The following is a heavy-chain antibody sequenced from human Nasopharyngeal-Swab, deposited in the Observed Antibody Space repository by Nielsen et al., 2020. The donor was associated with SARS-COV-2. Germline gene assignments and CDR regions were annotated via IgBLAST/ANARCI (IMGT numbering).Heavy chain of an antibody. D-gene: IGHD2-15*01. J-gene: IGHJ4*02. CDR2: ISPDGSDG. CDR3: AIPTRSTPFGY. CDR1: GFTFSDYW. Sequence: GESLKISCAASGFTFSDYWMSWVRQAPGKGLEWVANISPDGSDGQYVDSVRGRLTISRDNAKNSLYLQMSSLRAEDTAVYYCAIPTRSTPFGYWGQGTPVTVSS. V-gene: IGHV3-7*03.